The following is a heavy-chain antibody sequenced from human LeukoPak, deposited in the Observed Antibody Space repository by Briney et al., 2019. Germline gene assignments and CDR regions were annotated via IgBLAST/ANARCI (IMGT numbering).Heavy chain of an antibody. Sequence: SETLSLTCTVSGGSISSSSYYWGWIRQPPGKGLEWIGSIYYSGSTYYNPSLKSRVTISVDTSKNQFSLKLSSVTAADTAVYYCARHHYGFWSGHPTYLDYWGQGTLVTVSS. CDR2: IYYSGST. D-gene: IGHD3-3*01. J-gene: IGHJ4*02. CDR3: ARHHYGFWSGHPTYLDY. CDR1: GGSISSSSYY. V-gene: IGHV4-39*01.